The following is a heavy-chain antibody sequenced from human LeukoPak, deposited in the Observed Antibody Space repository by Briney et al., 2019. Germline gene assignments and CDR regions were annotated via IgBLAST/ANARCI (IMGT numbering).Heavy chain of an antibody. Sequence: GGSLRLSCAASGFTVSSNYMSWVRQAPGKGLEWVSVIYSGDSTYYADSVKGRFTISRDNSKNTLYLQMNNLRAKDTAVYYCARAGDGNSVGYFDYWGQGTLVTVSS. V-gene: IGHV3-53*01. D-gene: IGHD5-24*01. CDR2: IYSGDST. CDR3: ARAGDGNSVGYFDY. J-gene: IGHJ4*02. CDR1: GFTVSSNY.